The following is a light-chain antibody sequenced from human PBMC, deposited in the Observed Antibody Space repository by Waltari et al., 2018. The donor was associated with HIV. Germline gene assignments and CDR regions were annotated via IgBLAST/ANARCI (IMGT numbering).Light chain of an antibody. Sequence: DIVMTQPPDSLTVFLGERATINCKPSQSVLYSSNNKNYLAWYQQKAGQPPKLLIYWASTRESGVPDRFSASGSGTDVSLTISSLQAEDVAVYYCQQYYSTPYTFGQGTKLEIK. CDR1: QSVLYSSNNKNY. CDR3: QQYYSTPYT. V-gene: IGKV4-1*01. CDR2: WAS. J-gene: IGKJ2*01.